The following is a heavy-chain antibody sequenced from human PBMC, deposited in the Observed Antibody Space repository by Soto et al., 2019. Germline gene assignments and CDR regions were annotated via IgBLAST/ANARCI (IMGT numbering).Heavy chain of an antibody. CDR3: ARAATYYYDSSVPGAFDI. V-gene: IGHV6-1*01. J-gene: IGHJ3*02. Sequence: PSQTLSLTCAISGDSVSSNSAAWNWIRQPPSRGLEWLGRTYYRSKWYNDYAVSVKSRITINPDTSKNQFSLQLNSVTPEDTAVYYCARAATYYYDSSVPGAFDIWGQGTMVTVSS. CDR1: GDSVSSNSAA. D-gene: IGHD3-22*01. CDR2: TYYRSKWYN.